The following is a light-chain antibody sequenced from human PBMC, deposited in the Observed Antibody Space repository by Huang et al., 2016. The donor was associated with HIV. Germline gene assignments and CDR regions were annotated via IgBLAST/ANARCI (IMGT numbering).Light chain of an antibody. CDR2: DAS. CDR1: QSVSSY. J-gene: IGKJ1*01. CDR3: QQRSNWLT. Sequence: EIVLTQSPATLSLSPGERATLSGRASQSVSSYLAWYQQKPGQAPRLLIYDASNRATGIPARFSGSGSGTDFTLTISSLEPEDFAVYYCQQRSNWLTFGQGTKVEIK. V-gene: IGKV3-11*01.